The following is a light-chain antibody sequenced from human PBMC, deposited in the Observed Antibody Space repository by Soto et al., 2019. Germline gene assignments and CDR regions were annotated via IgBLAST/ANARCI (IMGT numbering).Light chain of an antibody. J-gene: IGLJ2*01. CDR1: SRDVGNYNY. CDR3: SSYTGTSNLI. V-gene: IGLV2-14*03. Sequence: QSALTPPASVSGSPGQSITISCSGTSRDVGNYNYVSWYQHHPGKAPKLMIYDVSNRPSGVSDRFSASKSGNTASLTISGLQAEDEADYYCSSYTGTSNLIFGGGTKVTVL. CDR2: DVS.